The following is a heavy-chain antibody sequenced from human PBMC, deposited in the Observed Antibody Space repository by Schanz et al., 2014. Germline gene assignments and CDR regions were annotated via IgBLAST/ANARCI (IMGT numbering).Heavy chain of an antibody. CDR2: ISYDGNNK. CDR3: AREMDTAIGDY. Sequence: QVQLVESGGGVVQPGRSLRLSCAASGFTFRSHGMHWVRQVPGKGLEWVALISYDGNNKFYTDSVKGRFTISRDNSRNTLYLEIDTLRPEDTAVYFCAREMDTAIGDYWGQGTLVTVSS. D-gene: IGHD5-18*01. V-gene: IGHV3-30*03. J-gene: IGHJ4*02. CDR1: GFTFRSHG.